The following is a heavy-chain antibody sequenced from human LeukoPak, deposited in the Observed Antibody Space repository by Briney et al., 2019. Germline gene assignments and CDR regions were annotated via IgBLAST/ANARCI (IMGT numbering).Heavy chain of an antibody. J-gene: IGHJ4*02. V-gene: IGHV4-31*03. Sequence: PSETLSLTCTVSGGSISSGGYYWSWIRQHPGKGLEWIGYIYYSGSTYYNPSFKSRVTISVDTSKNQFSLKLSSVTAADTAVYYCARDKSYSSGHFDYWGQGTLVTVSS. CDR1: GGSISSGGYY. CDR3: ARDKSYSSGHFDY. CDR2: IYYSGST. D-gene: IGHD3-22*01.